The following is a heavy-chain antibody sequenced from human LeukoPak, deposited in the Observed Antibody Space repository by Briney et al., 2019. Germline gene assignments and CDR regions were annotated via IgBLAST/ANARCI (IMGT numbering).Heavy chain of an antibody. V-gene: IGHV1-69*04. Sequence: SVKVSCKASGGTFSSYAISWVRQAPGQGLEWMGRIIPILGIANYAQKFQGRVTITADKSTSTAYKELSSLRSEDTAVYYCARGSSSYYYGMDVWGQGTTVTVSS. CDR2: IIPILGIA. D-gene: IGHD6-6*01. J-gene: IGHJ6*02. CDR1: GGTFSSYA. CDR3: ARGSSSYYYGMDV.